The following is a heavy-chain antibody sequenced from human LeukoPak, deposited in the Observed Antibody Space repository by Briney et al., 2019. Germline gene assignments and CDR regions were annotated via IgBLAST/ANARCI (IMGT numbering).Heavy chain of an antibody. D-gene: IGHD2-8*01. Sequence: PSETLSLTCTVSGYSISSGYYWGWIRQPPGKGLEWIGSIYHSGSTYYNPSLKSRVTISVDTSKNQFSLKLSSVTAADTAVYYCARIMVYAMKSKSGWFDPWGQGSLVTVSS. CDR1: GYSISSGYY. V-gene: IGHV4-38-2*02. CDR2: IYHSGST. J-gene: IGHJ5*02. CDR3: ARIMVYAMKSKSGWFDP.